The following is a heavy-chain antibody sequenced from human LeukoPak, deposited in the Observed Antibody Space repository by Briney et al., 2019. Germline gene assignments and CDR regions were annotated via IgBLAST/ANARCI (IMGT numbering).Heavy chain of an antibody. V-gene: IGHV3-30*02. J-gene: IGHJ2*01. CDR3: ARDYCGGDCYSEAYYYFDL. D-gene: IGHD2-21*02. CDR2: AGYDGTIK. CDR1: GFIASDYG. Sequence: GGSLRLSCEVSGFIASDYGMHWVPQAPGKGLQWVALAGYDGTIKKYADSVKGRFTVSRDNSKNTMYLDISRLRDDDRAVYYCARDYCGGDCYSEAYYYFDLWGRGTLLTVSS.